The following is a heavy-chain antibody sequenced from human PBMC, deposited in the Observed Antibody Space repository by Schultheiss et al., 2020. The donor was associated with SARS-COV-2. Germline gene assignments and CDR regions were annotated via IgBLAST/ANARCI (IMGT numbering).Heavy chain of an antibody. Sequence: SETLSLTCTVSGGSISSNHWWSWVRQSPGKGLEWIGEVYHGGSTIYNPSLRSRVTISVGQSKKQFSLKLTSVTAADTAVYYCAKVLSVYYYYGMDVWGQGTTVTVSS. J-gene: IGHJ6*02. D-gene: IGHD5/OR15-5a*01. CDR1: GGSISSNHW. V-gene: IGHV4-4*02. CDR2: VYHGGST. CDR3: AKVLSVYYYYGMDV.